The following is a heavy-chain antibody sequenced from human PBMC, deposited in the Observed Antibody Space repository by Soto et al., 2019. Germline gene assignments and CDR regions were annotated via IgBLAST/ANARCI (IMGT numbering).Heavy chain of an antibody. CDR1: GASISSGGFY. Sequence: QVQLQESGPGLVQPSQTLSLTCTVSGASISSGGFYWSWIRQFPGKGLEWIGYIDYRGRTFYNPSRKSRATITSDTSKSQFSLTVNSVTAADTAVFYCARVSAAGTRWFDSWGQGTLVTVSS. V-gene: IGHV4-31*03. D-gene: IGHD6-13*01. J-gene: IGHJ5*01. CDR2: IDYRGRT. CDR3: ARVSAAGTRWFDS.